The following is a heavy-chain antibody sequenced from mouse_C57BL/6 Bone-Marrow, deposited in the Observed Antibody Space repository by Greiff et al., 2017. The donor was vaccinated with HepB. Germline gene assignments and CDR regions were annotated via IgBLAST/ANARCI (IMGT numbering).Heavy chain of an antibody. Sequence: EVMLVESEGGLVQPGSSMKLSCTASGFTFSDYYMAWVRQVPEKGLEWVANINYDGSSTYYLDSLKSRFIISGDNAKNILYLQMSSLKSEDTATYYCAREGYYYGSSHVDVWGTGTTVTVSS. CDR3: AREGYYYGSSHVDV. CDR2: INYDGSST. V-gene: IGHV5-16*01. D-gene: IGHD1-1*01. CDR1: GFTFSDYY. J-gene: IGHJ1*03.